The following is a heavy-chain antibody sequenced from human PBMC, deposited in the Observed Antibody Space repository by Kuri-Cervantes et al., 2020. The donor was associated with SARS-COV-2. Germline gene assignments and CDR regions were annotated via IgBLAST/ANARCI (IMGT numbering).Heavy chain of an antibody. Sequence: GGSLRLSCKGLGYTFTNFWISWVRQVPGKGLEWMGRIDPTDSYTKYGPSFQGHVTMSVDKSLNTAYLHWSSLKASDTAMYYCATTRHIVVVPAAITSWFDPWGQGTLVTVSS. J-gene: IGHJ5*02. V-gene: IGHV5-10-1*01. CDR2: IDPTDSYT. D-gene: IGHD2-2*01. CDR1: GYTFTNFW. CDR3: ATTRHIVVVPAAITSWFDP.